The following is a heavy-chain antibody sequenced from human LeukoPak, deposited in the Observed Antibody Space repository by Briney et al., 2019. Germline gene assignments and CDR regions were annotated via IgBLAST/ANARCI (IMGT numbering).Heavy chain of an antibody. Sequence: GGSLRLSCAASGFTFSSYAMSWVRQAPGKGLEWVSAISGSGGSTYYADSVKGRFTISRDNSKNTLYLQMNSLRAEDTAVYYCAKGLGGSSGWYYFDSWGQGALVIVSS. V-gene: IGHV3-23*01. D-gene: IGHD6-19*01. CDR3: AKGLGGSSGWYYFDS. CDR1: GFTFSSYA. CDR2: ISGSGGST. J-gene: IGHJ4*02.